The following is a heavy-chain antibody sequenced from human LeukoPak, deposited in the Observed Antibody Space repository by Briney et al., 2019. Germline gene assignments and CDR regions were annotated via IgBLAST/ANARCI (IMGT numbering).Heavy chain of an antibody. D-gene: IGHD3-22*01. V-gene: IGHV3-23*01. Sequence: GGSLRLSCAASGFTFSSYAMSWVRQAPGKGLEWVSAMSGSDGSTYYADSVKGRFTVSRDNSKNSLYLQMKSLRAEDTAVYYCAKHFHDSSGYSRWGQGVLVTVSS. CDR1: GFTFSSYA. CDR2: MSGSDGST. CDR3: AKHFHDSSGYSR. J-gene: IGHJ4*02.